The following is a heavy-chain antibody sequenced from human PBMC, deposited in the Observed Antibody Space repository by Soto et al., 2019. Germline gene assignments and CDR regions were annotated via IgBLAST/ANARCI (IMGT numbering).Heavy chain of an antibody. CDR3: ARASIAVASGHAFDI. CDR2: IYHSEST. CDR1: GGSISSSNW. J-gene: IGHJ3*02. D-gene: IGHD6-19*01. Sequence: QVQLQESGPGLVKPSGTLSLTCAVSGGSISSSNWWSWVRQPPGKGLEWIGEIYHSESTNYNPSLKSRVTISVDKSKNQFSLKLSSVTAADTAVYYCARASIAVASGHAFDIWGQGTMVTVSS. V-gene: IGHV4-4*02.